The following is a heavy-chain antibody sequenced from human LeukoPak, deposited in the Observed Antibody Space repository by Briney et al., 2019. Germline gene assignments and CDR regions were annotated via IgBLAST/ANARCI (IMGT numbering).Heavy chain of an antibody. J-gene: IGHJ5*02. V-gene: IGHV1-18*01. CDR2: ISAYNGNT. CDR1: GYTFTSYG. CDR3: ARDRAWTYYDFWSGPPNWFDP. Sequence: ASVKVSCTASGYTFTSYGISWVRQAPGQGLEWMGWISAYNGNTNYAQKLQGRVTMTTDTSTSTAYMELRSLRSDDTAVYYCARDRAWTYYDFWSGPPNWFDPWGQGTLVTVSS. D-gene: IGHD3-3*01.